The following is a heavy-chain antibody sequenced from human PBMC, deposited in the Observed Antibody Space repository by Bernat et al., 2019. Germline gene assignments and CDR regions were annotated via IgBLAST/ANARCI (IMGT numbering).Heavy chain of an antibody. Sequence: QLQLQESGPGLVKPSETLSLTCTVSGGSISSSSYYWGWIRQPPGKGLEWIGSIYYSGSTYYNPSLKSRVTISVDTSKNQFSLKLSSVTAADTAVYYCARDYYDSSGYNWGFDYWGQGTLVTVSS. D-gene: IGHD3-22*01. V-gene: IGHV4-39*07. CDR3: ARDYYDSSGYNWGFDY. J-gene: IGHJ4*02. CDR2: IYYSGST. CDR1: GGSISSSSYY.